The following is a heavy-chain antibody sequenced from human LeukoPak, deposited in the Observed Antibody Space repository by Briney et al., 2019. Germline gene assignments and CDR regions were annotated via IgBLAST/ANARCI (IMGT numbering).Heavy chain of an antibody. Sequence: GKSLRLSCAASGFTFSSYAMHWVRQAPGKGLEYVSAISSNGGSTYYANSVKGRFTISRDNSKNTLYLQMGSLRAEDMAVYYCARRYLDAFDIRGQGTMVTVSS. J-gene: IGHJ3*02. CDR2: ISSNGGST. D-gene: IGHD1-14*01. V-gene: IGHV3-64*01. CDR3: ARRYLDAFDI. CDR1: GFTFSSYA.